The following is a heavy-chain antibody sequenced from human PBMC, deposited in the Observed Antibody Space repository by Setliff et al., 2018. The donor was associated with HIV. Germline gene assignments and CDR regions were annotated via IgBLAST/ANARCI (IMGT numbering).Heavy chain of an antibody. CDR1: VYTFTNYN. CDR3: ARVGGYYDSSGYNFYFYYMDV. CDR2: MNPHSGNT. J-gene: IGHJ6*03. D-gene: IGHD3-22*01. Sequence: GASVKVSCKASVYTFTNYNINWVRQATGQGLEWMGWMNPHSGNTGYAQKFQGRVTMTRNTSISTAYMELSSLRSEDTAVYYCARVGGYYDSSGYNFYFYYMDVWGKGTTVTVSS. V-gene: IGHV1-8*02.